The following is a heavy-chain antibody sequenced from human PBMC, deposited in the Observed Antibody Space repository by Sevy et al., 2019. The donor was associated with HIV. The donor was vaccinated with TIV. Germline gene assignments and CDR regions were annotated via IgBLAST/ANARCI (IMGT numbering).Heavy chain of an antibody. Sequence: GGSLRLSCAASGFTFSSYAMHWVRQAPGKGLEWVAVISYDGSNKYYADSVKGRFTISRDYSKNTLYLQMNSLRAEDTAVYYCARDKQVGAGPNDYWGQGTLVTVSS. V-gene: IGHV3-30-3*01. J-gene: IGHJ4*02. D-gene: IGHD1-26*01. CDR2: ISYDGSNK. CDR3: ARDKQVGAGPNDY. CDR1: GFTFSSYA.